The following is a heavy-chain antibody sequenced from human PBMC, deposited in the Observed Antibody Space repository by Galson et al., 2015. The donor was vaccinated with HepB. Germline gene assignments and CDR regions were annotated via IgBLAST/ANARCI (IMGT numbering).Heavy chain of an antibody. CDR1: GFTFGDYG. J-gene: IGHJ4*02. CDR3: TRDAVVVTLALYYFDY. CDR2: IRSKAYGGTT. V-gene: IGHV3-49*04. D-gene: IGHD2-21*02. Sequence: SLRLSCAASGFTFGDYGMSWVRQAPGKGLEWVGFIRSKAYGGTTEYAASVRGRFAISRDDSKNIAYLQMNSLKTEDTAVYYCTRDAVVVTLALYYFDYWGQGTLVTVSS.